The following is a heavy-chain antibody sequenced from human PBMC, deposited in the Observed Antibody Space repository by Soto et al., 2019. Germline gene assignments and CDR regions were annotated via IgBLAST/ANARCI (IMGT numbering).Heavy chain of an antibody. D-gene: IGHD2-21*01. Sequence: GGSLRLSCAASGFTVSSNYMSWVRQAPGKGLEWVSVIYSGGSTYYADSVKGRFTISRHNSKNTLYLQMNSLRAEDTAVYYCARVKPYCGGDCFDAFDIWGQGTMVTVSS. CDR2: IYSGGST. V-gene: IGHV3-53*04. CDR1: GFTVSSNY. CDR3: ARVKPYCGGDCFDAFDI. J-gene: IGHJ3*02.